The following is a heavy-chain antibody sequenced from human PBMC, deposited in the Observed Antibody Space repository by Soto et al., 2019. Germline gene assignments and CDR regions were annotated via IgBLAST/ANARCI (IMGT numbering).Heavy chain of an antibody. J-gene: IGHJ6*02. CDR1: GGTFSSYA. CDR3: AIEVGGNSSGWPDYYYYGMDV. CDR2: IIPIFGTA. Sequence: SVKVSCKASGGTFSSYAISWVRQAPGQGLEWMGGIIPIFGTANYAQKFQGRVTITADESTSTAYMELSSLRSEDTAVYYCAIEVGGNSSGWPDYYYYGMDVWGQGTTVTVSS. D-gene: IGHD6-19*01. V-gene: IGHV1-69*13.